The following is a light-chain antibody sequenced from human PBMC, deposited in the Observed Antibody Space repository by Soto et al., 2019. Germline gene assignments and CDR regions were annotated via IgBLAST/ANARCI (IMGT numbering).Light chain of an antibody. CDR2: GAS. J-gene: IGKJ2*01. CDR3: QQSDT. CDR1: QTINSRD. V-gene: IGKV3-20*01. Sequence: LSQSAVALSLSKGASSTLSCRASQTINSRDLAWYQQRPGQAPRLLLYGASSRATGIPGRFTGSGSGTDFTLPISRLELEDCSLYYCQQSDTFGQGTKVDIK.